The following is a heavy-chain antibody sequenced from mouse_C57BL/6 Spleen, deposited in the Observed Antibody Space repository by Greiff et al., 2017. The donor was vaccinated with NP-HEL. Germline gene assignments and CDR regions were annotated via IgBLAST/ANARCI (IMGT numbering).Heavy chain of an antibody. Sequence: VQLQQSGPELVKPGASVKISCKASGYAFSSSWMNWVKQRPGKGLEWIGRIYPGDGDTNYNGKFKGKATLTVDKSSSTAYMQLSSLTSEGSAVYSGARSRAMDGWGQGTSVTVSS. V-gene: IGHV1-82*01. CDR2: IYPGDGDT. CDR1: GYAFSSSW. CDR3: ARSRAMDG. J-gene: IGHJ4*01.